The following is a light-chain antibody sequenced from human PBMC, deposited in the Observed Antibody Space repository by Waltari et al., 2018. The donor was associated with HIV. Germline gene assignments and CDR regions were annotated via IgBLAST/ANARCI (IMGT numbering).Light chain of an antibody. CDR1: QDISHY. CDR3: QQYDKRPIT. CDR2: DAS. Sequence: DIQMTQSPSSLSASVGDRVTITCQASQDISHYLNWYQQKPGKAPKLLIYDASNLETGVPSRVSGSGSGTDFTFTSSSLQPEDIATYYCQQYDKRPITFGQGTGLEIK. J-gene: IGKJ5*01. V-gene: IGKV1-33*01.